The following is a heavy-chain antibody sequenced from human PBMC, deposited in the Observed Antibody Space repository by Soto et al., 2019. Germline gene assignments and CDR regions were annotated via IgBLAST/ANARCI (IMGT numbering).Heavy chain of an antibody. CDR2: IDPSDSYT. D-gene: IGHD3-3*01. J-gene: IGHJ6*02. V-gene: IGHV5-10-1*01. CDR3: ARRGIWSGYYYYGMDV. Sequence: GESLKISCKGSGYSFTSYWISWVRQMPGKGLEWMGRIDPSDSYTNYSPSFQGHVTISADKSIGTAYLQWGSLKASDTAMYYCARRGIWSGYYYYGMDVWGQGTTVTVSS. CDR1: GYSFTSYW.